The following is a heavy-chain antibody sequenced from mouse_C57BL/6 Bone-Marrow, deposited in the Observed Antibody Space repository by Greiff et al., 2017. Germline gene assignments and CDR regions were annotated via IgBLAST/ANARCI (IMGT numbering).Heavy chain of an antibody. CDR1: GFSFNTYA. CDR3: VSPSNYGAMDY. J-gene: IGHJ4*01. CDR2: IRSKSNNYAT. V-gene: IGHV10-1*01. Sequence: EVHLVESGGGLVQPKGSLKLSCAASGFSFNTYAMNWVRQAPGKGLEWVARIRSKSNNYATYYADSVKDRFTISRDDSESMLYLQMNNLKTEDTAMYYCVSPSNYGAMDYWGQGTSVTVSS. D-gene: IGHD1-1*01.